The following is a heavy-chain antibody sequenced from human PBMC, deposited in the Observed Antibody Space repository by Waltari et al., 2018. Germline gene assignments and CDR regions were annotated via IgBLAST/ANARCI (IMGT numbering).Heavy chain of an antibody. CDR2: IYYSGST. CDR3: ARGKNIVVVVAALSPYYFDY. Sequence: QLQLQESGPGLVKPSETLSLTCTVSGGSISSSSYYWGWLRQPPGKGREWIGSIYYSGSTYYNPSLKSRVTISVDTSKNQFSRKLSSVTAADTAVYYCARGKNIVVVVAALSPYYFDYWGQGTLVTVSS. CDR1: GGSISSSSYY. D-gene: IGHD2-15*01. J-gene: IGHJ4*02. V-gene: IGHV4-39*07.